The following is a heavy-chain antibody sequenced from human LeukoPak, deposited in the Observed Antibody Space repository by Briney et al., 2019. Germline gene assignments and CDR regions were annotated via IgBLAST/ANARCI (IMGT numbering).Heavy chain of an antibody. CDR3: ARDLAVAFFVY. V-gene: IGHV1-2*02. J-gene: IGHJ4*02. CDR2: INPNSGGT. D-gene: IGHD6-19*01. CDR1: GHTFTGHH. Sequence: ASVKVSCKASGHTFTGHHMHWVRQAPGQALEWMGWINPNSGGTNYAQKCQGRLTMTRDTSISTAHMEQRRLRSDDAAVYYCARDLAVAFFVYWGQGTLVSVSS.